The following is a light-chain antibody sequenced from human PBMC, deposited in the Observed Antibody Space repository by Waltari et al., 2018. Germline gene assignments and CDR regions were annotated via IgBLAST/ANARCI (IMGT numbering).Light chain of an antibody. V-gene: IGLV2-14*03. CDR1: RRAVGDYDW. Sequence: QSALTQPASVSGSPGKSITISCTGTRRAVGDYDWVSWYQQHPGKAPKVVIFDVSYRPSGVSNRFSGSKSGNTASLTISGLQAEDEADYYCTSYTSRHSLVFGTGTKVTVL. J-gene: IGLJ1*01. CDR3: TSYTSRHSLV. CDR2: DVS.